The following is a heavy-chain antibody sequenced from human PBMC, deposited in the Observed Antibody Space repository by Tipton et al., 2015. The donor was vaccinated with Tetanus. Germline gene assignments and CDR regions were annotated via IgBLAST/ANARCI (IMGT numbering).Heavy chain of an antibody. CDR1: GDSVSSNTAA. CDR3: ARQKDNGFDI. J-gene: IGHJ3*02. V-gene: IGHV6-1*01. Sequence: GLVKPSQTLSLTCDVSGDSVSSNTAAWNWIRQSPSRGLEWLGRTYYRSRWQTEYAPSVQGRLTINPDTTKRQFSLHLNSVTPEDTAVYYCARQKDNGFDIWGQGTMVSVSS. CDR2: TYYRSRWQT.